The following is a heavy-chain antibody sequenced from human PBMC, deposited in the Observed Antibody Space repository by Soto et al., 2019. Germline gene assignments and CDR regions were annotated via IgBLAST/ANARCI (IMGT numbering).Heavy chain of an antibody. Sequence: SETLSLTCTVSGGSIISVGYYWSWIRQHPGKGLEWIGYIYYSGSTYYNPSLKSRVTISVDTSKNQFSLKLSSVTAADTAVYYCARESGMVRGVMVPWFDPRGQGTLVTVSS. CDR2: IYYSGST. J-gene: IGHJ5*02. V-gene: IGHV4-31*03. CDR1: GGSIISVGYY. CDR3: ARESGMVRGVMVPWFDP. D-gene: IGHD3-10*01.